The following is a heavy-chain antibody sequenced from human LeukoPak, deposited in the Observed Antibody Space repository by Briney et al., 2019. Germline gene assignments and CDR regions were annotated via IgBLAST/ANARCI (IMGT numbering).Heavy chain of an antibody. CDR3: ARTTRSWYEDNDAFDI. Sequence: ASVKVSCKASGYTFTSYGISWVRQAPGQRPEWMGWINAGNGNRRYSEKFQGRVTITRDTSASTANMELSSLRSEDTAVYYCARTTRSWYEDNDAFDIWGQGTTVTVSS. J-gene: IGHJ3*02. CDR1: GYTFTSYG. V-gene: IGHV1-3*01. D-gene: IGHD6-13*01. CDR2: INAGNGNR.